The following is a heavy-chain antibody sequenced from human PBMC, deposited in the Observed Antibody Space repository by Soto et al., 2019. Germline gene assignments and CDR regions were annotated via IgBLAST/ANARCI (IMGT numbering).Heavy chain of an antibody. CDR3: ARDLAAGDH. D-gene: IGHD6-13*01. Sequence: QVQLVQSGAEVKKPGASVKLSCRTSGYTFTHYYIHWVRQAPGQGLEWLAISNPASGSTNYAQEFQGRVPLAMDTSTTTGYMELSGLRAEDTAIFYCARDLAAGDHWGQGTLVTVSS. V-gene: IGHV1-46*01. J-gene: IGHJ4*02. CDR2: SNPASGST. CDR1: GYTFTHYY.